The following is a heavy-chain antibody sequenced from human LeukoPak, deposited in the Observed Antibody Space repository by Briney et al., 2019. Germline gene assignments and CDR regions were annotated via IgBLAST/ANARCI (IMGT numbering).Heavy chain of an antibody. D-gene: IGHD3-22*01. CDR1: GGTFSSYA. Sequence: EASVKVSCKASGGTFSSYAISWVRQAPGQGLEWMGRIIPIFGTADYAQKFQGRVTITTDESTSTAYMELSSLRSEDTAVYYCARDYYDSSGYQKAGDYWGQGTLVTVSS. V-gene: IGHV1-69*05. CDR2: IIPIFGTA. J-gene: IGHJ4*02. CDR3: ARDYYDSSGYQKAGDY.